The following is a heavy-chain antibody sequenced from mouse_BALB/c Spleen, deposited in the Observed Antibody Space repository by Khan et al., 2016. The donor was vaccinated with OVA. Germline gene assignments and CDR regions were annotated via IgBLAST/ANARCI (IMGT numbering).Heavy chain of an antibody. V-gene: IGHV1S132*01. CDR1: GYIFTSYW. CDR2: IFPGTGTT. CDR3: ARGYFGNYELVF. J-gene: IGHJ3*01. D-gene: IGHD2-1*01. Sequence: VQLQESGAELVKPGASVKLSCKTSGYIFTSYWIQWVKQRPGQGLGWIGQIFPGTGTTYYNENFKGKATLTVDTSSSTAYMHLSSLTSEDSAVYICARGYFGNYELVFWGQGTLVTVSP.